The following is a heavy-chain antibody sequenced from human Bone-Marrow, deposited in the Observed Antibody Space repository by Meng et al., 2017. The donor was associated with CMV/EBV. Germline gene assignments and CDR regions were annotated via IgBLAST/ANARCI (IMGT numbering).Heavy chain of an antibody. CDR2: IYYSGST. V-gene: IGHV4-39*07. CDR3: AREKVGALAFDI. J-gene: IGHJ3*02. Sequence: SETLSLTCTVSGGSISSSSYYWGWIRQPPGKGLEWIGSIYYSGSTYYNPSLKSRVTISVDTSKNQFSLKLSSVTAADTAVYYCAREKVGALAFDIWGQGTMVTGSS. D-gene: IGHD4/OR15-4a*01. CDR1: GGSISSSSYY.